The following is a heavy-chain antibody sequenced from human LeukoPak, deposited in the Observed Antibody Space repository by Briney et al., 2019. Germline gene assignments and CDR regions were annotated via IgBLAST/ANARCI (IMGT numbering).Heavy chain of an antibody. CDR2: INHSGST. CDR3: ARGGILNSRWFDP. Sequence: PSETLSLTCAVYGGSFSGYYWSWIRQPPGKGLEWIGEINHSGSTNYNPSLKSRVTISVDTSKNQFSLKLSSVTAADTAVYYCARGGILNSRWFDPWGQGTLVTVSS. V-gene: IGHV4-34*01. D-gene: IGHD2-21*01. J-gene: IGHJ5*02. CDR1: GGSFSGYY.